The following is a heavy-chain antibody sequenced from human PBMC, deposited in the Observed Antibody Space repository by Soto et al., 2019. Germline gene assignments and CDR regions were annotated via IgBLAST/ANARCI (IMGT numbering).Heavy chain of an antibody. D-gene: IGHD2-15*01. Sequence: SETLSLTCTVSGGSISSYYWSWIRQPPGKGLEWIGYIYYSGSTNYNPSLKSRVTISVDTSKNQFSLKLSSVTAADTAVYYCARLLGWFDYWGQGPLVTVSS. CDR1: GGSISSYY. CDR3: ARLLGWFDY. J-gene: IGHJ4*02. CDR2: IYYSGST. V-gene: IGHV4-59*08.